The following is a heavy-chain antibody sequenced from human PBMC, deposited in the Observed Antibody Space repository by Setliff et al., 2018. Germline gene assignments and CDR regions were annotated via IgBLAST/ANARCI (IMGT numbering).Heavy chain of an antibody. CDR2: IYNSGTT. V-gene: IGHV4-39*02. Sequence: SETLSLTCIVAGDSISNTGYYWGWIRQPPGKGLEWIGRIYNSGTTNYNPSLKGRVTISADTSNNSFSLNLFSVTAADTAAYYCAGRDYSGGDSWGHGTLVTVSS. CDR3: AGRDYSGGDS. J-gene: IGHJ5*01. CDR1: GDSISNTGYY. D-gene: IGHD4-4*01.